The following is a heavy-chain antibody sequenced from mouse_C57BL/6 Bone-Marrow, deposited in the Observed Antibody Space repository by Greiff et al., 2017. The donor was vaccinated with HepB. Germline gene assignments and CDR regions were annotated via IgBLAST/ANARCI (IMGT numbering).Heavy chain of an antibody. V-gene: IGHV1-64*01. CDR2: IHPNSGST. CDR3: AREYSSSYRDYYFDY. Sequence: QVQLQQPGAELVKPGASVKLSCKASGYTFTSYWMHWVKQRPGQGLEWIGMIHPNSGSTNYNEKFKSKATLTVDKSSSTAYMQLSSLTSEDSAVYYCAREYSSSYRDYYFDYWGQGTTLTVSS. D-gene: IGHD1-1*01. CDR1: GYTFTSYW. J-gene: IGHJ2*01.